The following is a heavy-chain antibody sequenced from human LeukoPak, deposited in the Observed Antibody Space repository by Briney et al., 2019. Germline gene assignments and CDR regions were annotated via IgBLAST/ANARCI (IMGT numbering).Heavy chain of an antibody. Sequence: GGSLRLSCAASGFTFSSYWMHWVRQAPGKGLVWVSRINSDGSSTSYADSVKGRFTISRDNAKNTLYLQMNSLRAEDTAVYYCARDPAYCSSTSCYASHFDYWGQGTLVTVSS. CDR1: GFTFSSYW. J-gene: IGHJ4*02. V-gene: IGHV3-74*01. CDR3: ARDPAYCSSTSCYASHFDY. CDR2: INSDGSST. D-gene: IGHD2-2*01.